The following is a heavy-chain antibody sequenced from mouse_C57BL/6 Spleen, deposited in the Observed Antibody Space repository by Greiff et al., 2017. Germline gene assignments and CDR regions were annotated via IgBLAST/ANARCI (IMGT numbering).Heavy chain of an antibody. CDR3: ARGSNVFDY. Sequence: VQLQQSGPELVKPGASVKISCKASGYSFTDYNMNWVKQSNGKGLEWIGVIYPDNGTTSYNQKFKGKATLTVDQSSSTAYMELNSLTSEDSAVYYCARGSNVFDYWGQGTTVTVSS. D-gene: IGHD1-1*01. CDR2: IYPDNGTT. J-gene: IGHJ2*01. V-gene: IGHV1-39*01. CDR1: GYSFTDYN.